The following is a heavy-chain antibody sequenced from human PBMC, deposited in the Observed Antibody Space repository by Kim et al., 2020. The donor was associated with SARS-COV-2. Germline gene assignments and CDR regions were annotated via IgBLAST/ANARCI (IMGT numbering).Heavy chain of an antibody. CDR1: GGSISSYY. CDR2: IYYSGST. CDR3: ARERRGYDILTGYYAIRHSPHDGMDV. Sequence: SETLSLTCTVSGGSISSYYWSWIRQPPGKGLEWIGYIYYSGSTNYNPSLKSRVTISVDTSKNQFSLKLSSVTAADTAVYYCARERRGYDILTGYYAIRHSPHDGMDVWGQGTTVTVSS. J-gene: IGHJ6*02. V-gene: IGHV4-59*12. D-gene: IGHD3-9*01.